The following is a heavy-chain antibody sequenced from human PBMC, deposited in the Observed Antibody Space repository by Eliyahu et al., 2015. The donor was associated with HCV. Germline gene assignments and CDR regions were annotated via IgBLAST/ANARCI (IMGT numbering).Heavy chain of an antibody. J-gene: IGHJ6*03. CDR1: GFXFSKAW. D-gene: IGHD3-10*01. CDR2: IKSKTDGGTT. V-gene: IGHV3-15*01. CDR3: TTGAPGGFDYYLDV. Sequence: EVQLVESGGGLVKPGGSLRLSCXASGFXFSKAWMXWXRLAPGKGLEXIGRIKSKTDGGTTDYAAPVKGRFTISRDDSKSTLYLQMNSLKTEDTAVYYCTTGAPGGFDYYLDVWGQGTTVTVSS.